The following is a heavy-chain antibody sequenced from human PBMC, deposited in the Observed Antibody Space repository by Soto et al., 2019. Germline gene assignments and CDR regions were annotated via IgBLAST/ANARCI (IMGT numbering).Heavy chain of an antibody. CDR3: ARERSDCISTDCYVGGEVDH. V-gene: IGHV1-18*01. CDR2: ISAYNGNT. CDR1: GYTFNSYG. Sequence: QVQLVQSGAEVKKPGASVKVSCKASGYTFNSYGISWVRQAPGQGLEWMGWISAYNGNTNYAEKLQGRGTMTTDTSTSTACMELMSLRSADTAVYYWARERSDCISTDCYVGGEVDHWGQGTLVTVSS. J-gene: IGHJ5*02. D-gene: IGHD2-2*01.